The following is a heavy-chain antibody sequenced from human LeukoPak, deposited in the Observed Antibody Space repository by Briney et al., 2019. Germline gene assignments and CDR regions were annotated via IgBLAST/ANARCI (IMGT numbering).Heavy chain of an antibody. D-gene: IGHD2-21*01. V-gene: IGHV1-2*02. Sequence: ASVKVSCKASGYTFTGYYMHWVRQAPGQGLGWMGWINPNSGGTNYAQKFQGRVTMTRDTSISTAYMELSRLRSDDTAVYYCARADLAYCGGDCYSAFDYWGQGTLVTVSS. J-gene: IGHJ4*02. CDR1: GYTFTGYY. CDR3: ARADLAYCGGDCYSAFDY. CDR2: INPNSGGT.